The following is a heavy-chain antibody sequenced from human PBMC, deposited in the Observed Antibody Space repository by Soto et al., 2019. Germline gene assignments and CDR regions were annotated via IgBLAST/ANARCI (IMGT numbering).Heavy chain of an antibody. CDR2: IYNSDT. J-gene: IGHJ4*02. V-gene: IGHV4-59*01. CDR3: ARDPPDGYSGYDY. Sequence: PSETLSLTCIVSGGSISSYYWNWIRQPPGKGLEWIGFIYNSDTNYNPSLKSRVTISVDTSKNHFSLRLTSVTAADTAVYYCARDPPDGYSGYDYWGQGTLVTVSS. D-gene: IGHD5-12*01. CDR1: GGSISSYY.